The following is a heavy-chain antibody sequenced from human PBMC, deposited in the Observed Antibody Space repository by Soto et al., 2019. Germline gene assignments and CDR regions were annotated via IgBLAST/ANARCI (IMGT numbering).Heavy chain of an antibody. J-gene: IGHJ6*03. CDR3: ARESGGATATLDYYYFYMDV. CDR1: GDSFNDYY. Sequence: VQLAQSGAEVKKPGASVKVSCKTSGDSFNDYYIHWVRQAPGQGLEWMGWINPNGGATKYAQKFQGRVTVTRDTAIRTVYMELSSVRSDDTAVYYCARESGGATATLDYYYFYMDVWGKGTTVIVSS. D-gene: IGHD5-12*01. V-gene: IGHV1-2*02. CDR2: INPNGGAT.